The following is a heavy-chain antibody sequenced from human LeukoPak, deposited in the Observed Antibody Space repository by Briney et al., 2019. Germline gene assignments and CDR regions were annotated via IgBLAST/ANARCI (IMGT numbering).Heavy chain of an antibody. CDR3: ARGRGDYYYYMDV. CDR1: RGTFSSYA. V-gene: IGHV1-69*13. Sequence: SVKVSCKASRGTFSSYAISWVRQAPGQGLEWMGGIIPIFGTAYYAQKFQGRVTITADESTSTAYMELSSLRSEDTAVYYCARGRGDYYYYMDVWGKGTTVTISS. CDR2: IIPIFGTA. D-gene: IGHD4-17*01. J-gene: IGHJ6*03.